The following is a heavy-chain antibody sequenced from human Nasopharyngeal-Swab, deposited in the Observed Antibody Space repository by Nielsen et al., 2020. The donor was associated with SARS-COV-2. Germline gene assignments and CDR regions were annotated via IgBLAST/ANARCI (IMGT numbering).Heavy chain of an antibody. CDR2: ISSSSSYI. CDR3: ARLAPPHSSSWRATPNYYYYYMDV. D-gene: IGHD6-13*01. CDR1: GFTFSSYS. V-gene: IGHV3-21*01. J-gene: IGHJ6*03. Sequence: GGSLRLSCAASGFTFSSYSMNWVRQAPGKGLEWVSSISSSSSYIYYADSVKGRFTISRDNAKNSLYLQMNSLRAEDTAVYYCARLAPPHSSSWRATPNYYYYYMDVWGKGTTVTVSS.